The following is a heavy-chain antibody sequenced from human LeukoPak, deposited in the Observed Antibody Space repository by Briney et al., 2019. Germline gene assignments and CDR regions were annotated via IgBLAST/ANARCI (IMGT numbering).Heavy chain of an antibody. J-gene: IGHJ3*02. CDR2: IYYSANA. D-gene: IGHD6-13*01. Sequence: PSETLSLTCSVSGDSITSAGYYWGWLRQPPGKGLEWIVSIYYSANAYYNPSLKSRVTISVDASKNQFSLNLNSVAAADTAVYYCARNGPTAAGAFDIWGQGTPVTVSS. V-gene: IGHV4-39*07. CDR3: ARNGPTAAGAFDI. CDR1: GDSITSAGYY.